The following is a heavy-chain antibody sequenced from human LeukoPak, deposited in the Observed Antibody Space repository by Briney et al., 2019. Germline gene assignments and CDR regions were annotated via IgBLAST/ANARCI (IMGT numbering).Heavy chain of an antibody. CDR3: ARAIQLWLADYFDY. Sequence: PSGTLSLTCAVSGVSISSSNWWSWVRQPPGKGLEWIGEIYHSGSTNYNPSLKSRVTISVDKSKNQFSLKLSSVTAADTAVYYCARAIQLWLADYFDYWGQGTLVTVSS. V-gene: IGHV4-4*02. D-gene: IGHD5-18*01. CDR1: GVSISSSNW. J-gene: IGHJ4*02. CDR2: IYHSGST.